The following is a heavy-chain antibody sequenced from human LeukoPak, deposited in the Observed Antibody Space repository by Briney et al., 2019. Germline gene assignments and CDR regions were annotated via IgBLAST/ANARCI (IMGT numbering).Heavy chain of an antibody. CDR3: AREGSITTVTYFDY. J-gene: IGHJ4*02. CDR2: IYYSGST. D-gene: IGHD4-17*01. Sequence: SQTLSLTCTVSGGSISSGDYYWGWVRQPPGTGLEWFGYIYYSGSTYYNTSLKSRVTISVDTSKNQFSLKLSSVTAADTAVYYCAREGSITTVTYFDYWGQGTLVTASS. CDR1: GGSISSGDYY. V-gene: IGHV4-30-4*01.